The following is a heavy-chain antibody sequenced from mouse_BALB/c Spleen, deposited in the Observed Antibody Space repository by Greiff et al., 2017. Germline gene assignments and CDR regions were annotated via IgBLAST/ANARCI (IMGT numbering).Heavy chain of an antibody. J-gene: IGHJ4*01. Sequence: EVMLVESGGGLVQPGGSRKLSCAASGFTFSSFGMHWVRQAPEKGLEWVAYISSGSSTIYYADTVKGRFTISRDIPKNTLFLQMTSLRSEDTAMYYCARYYGAYYAMDYWGQGTSVTVSS. CDR2: ISSGSSTI. CDR1: GFTFSSFG. V-gene: IGHV5-17*02. D-gene: IGHD1-1*01. CDR3: ARYYGAYYAMDY.